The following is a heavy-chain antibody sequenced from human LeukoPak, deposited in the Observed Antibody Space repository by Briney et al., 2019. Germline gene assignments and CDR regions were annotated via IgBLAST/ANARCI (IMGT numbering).Heavy chain of an antibody. CDR3: ARDRYCSSTSCYWRGYFDY. CDR2: TYYRSKWYN. CDR1: GDSVSSNSAA. J-gene: IGHJ4*02. Sequence: SQTLSLTCAISGDSVSSNSAAWNWIRQSPSRGLEWLGRTYYRSKWYNDYAVSVKSRITINPDTSKNQFSLQLNSVTPEDTAVYYCARDRYCSSTSCYWRGYFDYWGQGTLVTVSS. V-gene: IGHV6-1*01. D-gene: IGHD2-2*01.